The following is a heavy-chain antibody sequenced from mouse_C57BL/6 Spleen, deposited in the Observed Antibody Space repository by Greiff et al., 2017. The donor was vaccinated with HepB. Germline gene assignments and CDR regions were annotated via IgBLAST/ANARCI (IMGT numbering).Heavy chain of an antibody. CDR2: IDPSDSYT. V-gene: IGHV1-59*01. CDR3: AYDYDRGFAY. Sequence: SGAELVRPGTSVKLSCKASGYTFTSYWMHWVKQRPGQGLEWIGVIDPSDSYTNYNQKFKGKATLTVDTSSSTAYMQLSSLTSEDSAVYYCAYDYDRGFAYWGQGTLVTVSA. CDR1: GYTFTSYW. J-gene: IGHJ3*01. D-gene: IGHD2-4*01.